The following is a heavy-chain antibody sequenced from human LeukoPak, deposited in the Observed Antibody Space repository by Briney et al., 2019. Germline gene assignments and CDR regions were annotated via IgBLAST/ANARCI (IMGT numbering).Heavy chain of an antibody. CDR2: MNPNSGNT. Sequence: ASVRVSCKASGYTFTSYDINWVRQATGQGLEWMGWMNPNSGNTGYAQKFQGRVTMTRNTSISTAYMELSSLRSEDTAVYYCARVPAMVRGAPTYYYYMDVWGKGTTVTISS. J-gene: IGHJ6*03. CDR1: GYTFTSYD. CDR3: ARVPAMVRGAPTYYYYMDV. D-gene: IGHD3-10*01. V-gene: IGHV1-8*01.